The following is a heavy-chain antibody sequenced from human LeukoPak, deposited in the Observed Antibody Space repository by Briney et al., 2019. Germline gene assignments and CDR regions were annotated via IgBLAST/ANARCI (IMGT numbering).Heavy chain of an antibody. CDR2: IYPGDSDT. CDR3: ARWQQLADNDAFDI. D-gene: IGHD6-13*01. CDR1: GYTFSNYW. V-gene: IGHV5-51*01. Sequence: GESLKISCEGSGYTFSNYWIDWVRQMPGKGLEWMGMIYPGDSDTRYSPSFQGQVTFSADKSISTAYLQWSSLKASDTAMYYCARWQQLADNDAFDIWGQGTMVTDSS. J-gene: IGHJ3*02.